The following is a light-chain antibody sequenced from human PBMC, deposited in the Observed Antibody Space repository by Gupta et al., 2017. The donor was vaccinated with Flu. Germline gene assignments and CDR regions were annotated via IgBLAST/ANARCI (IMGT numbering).Light chain of an antibody. CDR2: AAS. CDR1: QGISSY. Sequence: TGARLTFTCRASQGISSYLAWYQQKPGKAPKLLIYAASTLQSGVPSRFSGCGSGTDFTLTISCLQSEDFATYYCQQYYSYPSFGGGTKVEIK. V-gene: IGKV1-8*01. CDR3: QQYYSYPS. J-gene: IGKJ4*01.